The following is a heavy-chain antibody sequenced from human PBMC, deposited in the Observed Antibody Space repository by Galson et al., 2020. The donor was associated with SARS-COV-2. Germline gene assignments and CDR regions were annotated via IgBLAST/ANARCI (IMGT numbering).Heavy chain of an antibody. D-gene: IGHD4-17*01. CDR1: GFTFSSYS. Sequence: GESLKISCAASGFTFSSYSMNWVRQAPGKGLEWVSSISSSSYIYYADSVKGRFTISRDNAKNSLYLQMNSLRAEDTAVYYCARDVTTVTTIWFDPWGQGTLVTVSS. CDR2: ISSSSYI. CDR3: ARDVTTVTTIWFDP. J-gene: IGHJ5*02. V-gene: IGHV3-21*01.